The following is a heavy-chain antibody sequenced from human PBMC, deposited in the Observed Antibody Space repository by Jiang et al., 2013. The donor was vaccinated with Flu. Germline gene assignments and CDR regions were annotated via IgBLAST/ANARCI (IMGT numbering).Heavy chain of an antibody. CDR3: ARTRLELAPYCYYGMDV. J-gene: IGHJ6*02. CDR2: IDWDDDK. Sequence: KPTQTLTLTCTFSGFSLSTSGMCVSWIRQPPGKALEWLALIDWDDDKYYSTSLKTRLTISKDTSKNQVVLTMTNMDPVDTATYYCARTRLELAPYCYYGMDVWGQGPRSPSP. CDR1: GFSLSTSGMC. D-gene: IGHD1-7*01. V-gene: IGHV2-70*01.